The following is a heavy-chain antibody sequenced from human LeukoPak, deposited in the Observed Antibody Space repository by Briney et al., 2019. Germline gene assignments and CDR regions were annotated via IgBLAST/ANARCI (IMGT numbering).Heavy chain of an antibody. CDR2: IYPGDSDT. D-gene: IGHD1-1*01. J-gene: IGHJ4*02. CDR3: ARLSMPQLPLDY. CDR1: GYSFSTYW. V-gene: IGHV5-51*01. Sequence: GESLKISCQGFGYSFSTYWIGWVRQMPGKGLECMGIIYPGDSDTRYSPSFQGQVTISADKSISTAYLQWSSLKASDTAMYYCARLSMPQLPLDYWGQGTLVTVSS.